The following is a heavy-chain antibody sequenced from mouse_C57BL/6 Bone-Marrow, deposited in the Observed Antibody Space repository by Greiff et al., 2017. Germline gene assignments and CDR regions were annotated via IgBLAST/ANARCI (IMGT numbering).Heavy chain of an antibody. V-gene: IGHV14-4*01. D-gene: IGHD1-1*01. Sequence: VQLQQSGAELVRPGASVKLSCTASGFNIKDDYMHWVKQRPEQGLEWIGWIDPENGDTEYASKFQGKATITADTSSNTAYLQLSSLTSEDTAVYYCTTDYYGSSYGDYWGQGTTRTVSS. CDR1: GFNIKDDY. CDR2: IDPENGDT. J-gene: IGHJ2*01. CDR3: TTDYYGSSYGDY.